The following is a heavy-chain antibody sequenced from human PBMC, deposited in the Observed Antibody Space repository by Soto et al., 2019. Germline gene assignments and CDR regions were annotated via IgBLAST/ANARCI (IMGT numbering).Heavy chain of an antibody. CDR1: GGSISSGGYY. CDR2: IYYSGST. D-gene: IGHD3-10*01. CDR3: ARAYYGSGSYAYYFDY. J-gene: IGHJ4*02. Sequence: QVQLQESGPGLVKPSQTLSLTCTVSGGSISSGGYYWSWIRQHPGKGLEWIGYIYYSGSTYYNPSLKSRVTISVDTSKNQFSLKLSSVTAADTAVYYCARAYYGSGSYAYYFDYWGQGNLVTVSS. V-gene: IGHV4-31*03.